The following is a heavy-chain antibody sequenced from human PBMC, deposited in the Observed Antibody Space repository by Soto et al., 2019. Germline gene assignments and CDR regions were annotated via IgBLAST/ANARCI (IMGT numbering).Heavy chain of an antibody. V-gene: IGHV1-2*04. D-gene: IGHD6-6*01. CDR2: IDPNSGGT. J-gene: IGHJ5*02. CDR1: GYTFNGYY. Sequence: QVQLVQSGAEVKKPGASVKVSCKASGYTFNGYYMHWLRQAPGQGLEWMAWIDPNSGGTNYAQQFQGWVTMTWDTSITTAYMELSRLKSDDTAVYFCASGVSARPFDPWGQGTLVTVSS. CDR3: ASGVSARPFDP.